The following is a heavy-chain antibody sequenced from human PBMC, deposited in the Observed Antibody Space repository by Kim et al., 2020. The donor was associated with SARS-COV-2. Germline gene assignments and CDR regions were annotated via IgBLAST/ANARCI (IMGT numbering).Heavy chain of an antibody. CDR3: ARDRVRWGVDYFDY. D-gene: IGHD4-17*01. CDR1: GGTFSSYA. J-gene: IGHJ4*02. V-gene: IGHV1-69*13. CDR2: IIPIFGTA. Sequence: SVKVSCKASGGTFSSYAISWVRQAPGQGLEWMGGIIPIFGTANYAQKFQGRVTITADESTSTAYMELSSLRSEDTAVYYCARDRVRWGVDYFDYWGQGTLVTVSS.